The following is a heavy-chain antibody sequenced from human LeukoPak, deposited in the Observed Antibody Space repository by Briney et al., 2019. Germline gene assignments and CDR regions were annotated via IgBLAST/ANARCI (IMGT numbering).Heavy chain of an antibody. Sequence: SETLSLTCTVSGYSISSGYYWGWIRQPPGKGLEWIGSIYYSGSTYYNPSLKSRVTISVDTSKNQFSLKLSSVTAADTAVYYCARNSVWFGEFDYWGQGTLVTVSS. J-gene: IGHJ4*02. CDR1: GYSISSGYY. V-gene: IGHV4-38-2*02. CDR3: ARNSVWFGEFDY. CDR2: IYYSGST. D-gene: IGHD3-10*01.